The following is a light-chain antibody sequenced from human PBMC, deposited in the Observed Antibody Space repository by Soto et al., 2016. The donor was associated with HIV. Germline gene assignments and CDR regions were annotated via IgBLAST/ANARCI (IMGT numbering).Light chain of an antibody. V-gene: IGLV3-21*02. CDR1: NIASNS. J-gene: IGLJ3*02. CDR3: QVWDPTSDHWV. Sequence: SYVLTQPPSVSVAPGQTARITCRESNIASNSVHWNQQKPGQAPVVVAYDDTYRPSGIPERFSGSNSGNTATLTISGVEAGDEADYYCQVWDPTSDHWVFGGGTKLTVL. CDR2: DDT.